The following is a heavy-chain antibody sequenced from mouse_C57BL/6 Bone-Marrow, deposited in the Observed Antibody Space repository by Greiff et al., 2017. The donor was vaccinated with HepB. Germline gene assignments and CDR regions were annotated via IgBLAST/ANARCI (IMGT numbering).Heavy chain of an antibody. V-gene: IGHV5-17*01. Sequence: VQLQQSGGGLVKPGGSLKLSCAASGFTFSDYGMHWVRQAPEKGLEWVAYISSGSSTNYYADTVKGRFTISKDNAKNTLFLQMTSLRSEDTAMYYCARHGSSSFAYWGQGTLVTVSA. CDR1: GFTFSDYG. CDR3: ARHGSSSFAY. D-gene: IGHD1-1*01. J-gene: IGHJ3*01. CDR2: ISSGSSTN.